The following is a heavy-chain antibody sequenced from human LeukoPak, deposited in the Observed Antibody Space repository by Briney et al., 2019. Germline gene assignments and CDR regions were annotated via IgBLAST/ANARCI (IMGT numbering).Heavy chain of an antibody. CDR2: IKQDESDT. Sequence: GASLKLSCKASGYTFSSYCMSWVRQAPGQGLEWLANIKQDESDTNYAHNVQGRFTITRDNAKNALYLQMNSLRGEDTAVYPCARERDVYNWNDKDFDYWVQGTLVTVCS. CDR3: ARERDVYNWNDKDFDY. D-gene: IGHD1-1*01. J-gene: IGHJ4*02. V-gene: IGHV3-7*01. CDR1: GYTFSSYC.